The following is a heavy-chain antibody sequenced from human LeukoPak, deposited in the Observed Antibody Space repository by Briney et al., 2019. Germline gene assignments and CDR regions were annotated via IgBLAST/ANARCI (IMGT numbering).Heavy chain of an antibody. J-gene: IGHJ5*02. CDR1: GFTFSNYC. CDR2: ISDDGSKK. D-gene: IGHD1-26*01. V-gene: IGHV3-30*18. Sequence: GGSLRLSCAASGFTFSNYCMHWVRQAPGKGLEWVAVISDDGSKKYYADSVKGRFTISRDNSKIMLYLQMNSLRAEDTAVYYCAKDEGHSGSFGGHNWFDPWGQGTLVTVSS. CDR3: AKDEGHSGSFGGHNWFDP.